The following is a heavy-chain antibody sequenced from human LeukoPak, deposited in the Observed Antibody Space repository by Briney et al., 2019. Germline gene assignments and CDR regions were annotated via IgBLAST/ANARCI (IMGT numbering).Heavy chain of an antibody. J-gene: IGHJ6*03. D-gene: IGHD2-2*01. Sequence: PSETLSLTCAVYGGSFSGYYWSWIRQPPGKGLEWIGEINHSGSTNYNPPLKSRVTISVDTSKNQFSLKLSSVTAADTAVYYCARVVVPAAVTRSYYYYYMDVWGKGTTVTVSS. V-gene: IGHV4-34*01. CDR3: ARVVVPAAVTRSYYYYYMDV. CDR1: GGSFSGYY. CDR2: INHSGST.